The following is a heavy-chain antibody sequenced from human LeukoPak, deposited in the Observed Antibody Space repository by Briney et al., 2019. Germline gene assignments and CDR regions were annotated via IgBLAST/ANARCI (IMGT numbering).Heavy chain of an antibody. Sequence: PGGSLRLSCEASGFTFGSYAMYWVRQAPGKGLEWVAGIFGSGGSPHYADSVKGRFTISRDNPKNTVYLQINSLRAEDTAVYYCGKTTAGYSSGQKPAWPVDYWGQGTLVTVSS. CDR2: IFGSGGSP. D-gene: IGHD5-18*01. CDR3: GKTTAGYSSGQKPAWPVDY. V-gene: IGHV3-23*01. J-gene: IGHJ4*02. CDR1: GFTFGSYA.